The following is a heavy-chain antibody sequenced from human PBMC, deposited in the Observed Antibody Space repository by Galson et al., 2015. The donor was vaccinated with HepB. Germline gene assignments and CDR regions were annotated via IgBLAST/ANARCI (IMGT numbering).Heavy chain of an antibody. CDR1: GFTFSNSA. J-gene: IGHJ4*02. Sequence: SLRLSCAASGFTFSNSAMNWVRQAPGKGLEGLSVITATGSTTYSADSVKGRSTTSRDISQNTMYVQMNSLRADDTALYYCVKGGPDEILDYWGQGTLVTVSA. CDR2: ITATGSTT. D-gene: IGHD3-16*01. CDR3: VKGGPDEILDY. V-gene: IGHV3-23*01.